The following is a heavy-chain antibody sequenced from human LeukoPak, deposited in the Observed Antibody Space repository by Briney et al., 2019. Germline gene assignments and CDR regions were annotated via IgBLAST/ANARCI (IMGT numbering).Heavy chain of an antibody. V-gene: IGHV4-59*01. Sequence: SGTLSLTCTVSGGSISSYYWSWIRQPPGKGLEWIGYIYYSGSTNYNPSLKSRVTISVDTSKNQFSLKLSSVTAADTAVYYCARLSGYSYALDYWGQGTLVTVSS. J-gene: IGHJ4*02. CDR1: GGSISSYY. CDR3: ARLSGYSYALDY. D-gene: IGHD5-18*01. CDR2: IYYSGST.